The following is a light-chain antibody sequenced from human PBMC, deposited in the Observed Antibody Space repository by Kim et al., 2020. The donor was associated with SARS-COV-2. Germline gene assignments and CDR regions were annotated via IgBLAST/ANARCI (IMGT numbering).Light chain of an antibody. CDR2: QDS. CDR1: KLGDKY. Sequence: SYELTQPPSVSVSPGQTASITFSGDKLGDKYACWYQQKPGQSPVLVIYQDSKRPTGIPERFSGSNSGNTDTLTISGTQAMDEADYYCQAWESSTYVVFGGGTQLTV. CDR3: QAWESSTYVV. J-gene: IGLJ2*01. V-gene: IGLV3-1*01.